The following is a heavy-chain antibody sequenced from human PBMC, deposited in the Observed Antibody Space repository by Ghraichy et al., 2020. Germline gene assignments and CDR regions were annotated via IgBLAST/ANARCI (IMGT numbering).Heavy chain of an antibody. Sequence: GGSLRLSCAASGFTFSSYWMSWVRQAPGKGLEWVANIKHDGGENYYVDSVKGRFTISRENAKNSLYLQMNSLRAEDTAVYYCARAVASSWYERYSYYYMDVWGKGTTVTVSS. CDR3: ARAVASSWYERYSYYYMDV. CDR1: GFTFSSYW. V-gene: IGHV3-7*01. CDR2: IKHDGGEN. D-gene: IGHD6-13*01. J-gene: IGHJ6*03.